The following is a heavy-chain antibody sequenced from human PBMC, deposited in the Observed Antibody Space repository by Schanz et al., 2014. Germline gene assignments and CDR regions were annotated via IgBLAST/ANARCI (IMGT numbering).Heavy chain of an antibody. D-gene: IGHD1-1*01. V-gene: IGHV3-48*01. CDR2: IGNGGVTI. CDR3: ARDRRNADLDY. J-gene: IGHJ4*02. Sequence: EVQLVESGGGLVQPGGSLRLSCAASGFTFSSYAMSWVRQAPGRGLEWVSYIGNGGVTIYYADSVKGRFTISRDNAKNSLYLEMNSLRAEDTALYYCARDRRNADLDYWGQGTLVTVSS. CDR1: GFTFSSYA.